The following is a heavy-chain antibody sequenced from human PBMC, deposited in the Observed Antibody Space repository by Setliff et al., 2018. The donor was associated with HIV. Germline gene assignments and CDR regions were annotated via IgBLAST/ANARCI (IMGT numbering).Heavy chain of an antibody. V-gene: IGHV4-59*12. Sequence: PSETLSLTCTVSGGSINNYYWSWIRQPPGKGLEWIGYIYYSGSTLYNPSLRSRLSMSVDTSKNQFSLELSSVTAADTAVYFCARDFLRSGYFDSWGQGKLVTVSS. CDR2: IYYSGST. D-gene: IGHD4-17*01. J-gene: IGHJ4*02. CDR1: GGSINNYY. CDR3: ARDFLRSGYFDS.